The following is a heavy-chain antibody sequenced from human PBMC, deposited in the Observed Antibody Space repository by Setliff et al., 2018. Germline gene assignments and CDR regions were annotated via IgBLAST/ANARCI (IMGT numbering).Heavy chain of an antibody. CDR1: GASINRDY. CDR2: IHYSGST. J-gene: IGHJ4*02. D-gene: IGHD2-21*01. V-gene: IGHV4-59*01. CDR3: ARFLDPRDGYQNSPGFDF. Sequence: TLSLTCSVSGASINRDYWNWIRQPPGKGLEWIAYIHYSGSTNQNPSLKSRVTISLDTPKNQFSLKLSYMTAADTAVYYCARFLDPRDGYQNSPGFDFWGQGALVTVSS.